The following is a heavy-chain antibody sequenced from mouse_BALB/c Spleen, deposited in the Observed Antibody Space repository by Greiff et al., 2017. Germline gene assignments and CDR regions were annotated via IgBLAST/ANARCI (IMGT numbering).Heavy chain of an antibody. V-gene: IGHV2-2*02. CDR3: ARIRQLGLQEGFAY. CDR2: IWSGGST. Sequence: VQLKESGPGLVQPSQSLSITCTVSGFSLTSYGVHWVRQSPGKGLEWLGVIWSGGSTDYNAAFISRLSISKDNSKSQVFFKMNSLQANDTAIYYCARIRQLGLQEGFAYWGQGTLVTVSA. D-gene: IGHD3-2*01. J-gene: IGHJ3*01. CDR1: GFSLTSYG.